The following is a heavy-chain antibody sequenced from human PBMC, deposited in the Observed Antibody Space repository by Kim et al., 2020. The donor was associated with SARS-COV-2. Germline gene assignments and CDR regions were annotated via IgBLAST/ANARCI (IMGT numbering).Heavy chain of an antibody. CDR1: GFTFSRYS. CDR2: ISNISTIN. Sequence: GGSLRLSCAASGFTFSRYSMNWVRQAPGKGLEWVAYISNISTINYYAASEKRRSTSSRNTTNTLYLLINSSLNAETPADYYWGSDRGNWGFYYVFDFWG. V-gene: IGHV3-48*01. J-gene: IGHJ4*01. D-gene: IGHD3-10*02. CDR3: GSDRGNWGFYYVFDF.